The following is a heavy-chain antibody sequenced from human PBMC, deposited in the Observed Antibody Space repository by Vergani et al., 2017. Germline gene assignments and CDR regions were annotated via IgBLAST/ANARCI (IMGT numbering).Heavy chain of an antibody. CDR2: INPSGGHT. V-gene: IGHV1-46*03. CDR1: GYTFRNYY. J-gene: IGHJ4*02. D-gene: IGHD3-9*01. CDR3: ARGDYCILTGYRY. Sequence: QVQVVQSGAEVKKSGASVKVSCKTSGYTFRNYYMHWVRQAPGQGLEWMGIINPSGGHTNYAQKFQGRVTMTRDTSTSTVYMELSSLRSEDTAIYYCARGDYCILTGYRYWVQGTLVTVSA.